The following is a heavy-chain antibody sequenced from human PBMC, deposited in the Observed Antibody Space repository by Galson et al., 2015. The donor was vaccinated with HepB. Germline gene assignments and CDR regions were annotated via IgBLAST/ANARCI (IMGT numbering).Heavy chain of an antibody. CDR2: IIPIFGTA. J-gene: IGHJ6*02. D-gene: IGHD2-2*01. CDR3: ASSERQYCSSTSCHPTYYYYYGMDV. CDR1: GGTFSSYA. Sequence: SVKVSCKASGGTFSSYAISWVRQAPGQGLEWMGGIIPIFGTANYAQKFQGRVTITADESTSTAYMELSSLRSEDTAVYYCASSERQYCSSTSCHPTYYYYYGMDVWGQGTTVTVSS. V-gene: IGHV1-69*13.